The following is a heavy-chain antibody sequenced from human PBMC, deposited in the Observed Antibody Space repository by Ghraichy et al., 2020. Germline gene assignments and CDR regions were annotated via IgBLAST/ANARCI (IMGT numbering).Heavy chain of an antibody. D-gene: IGHD6-13*01. CDR3: ARLPLPRRAAVGDWYFDP. CDR2: ITGSSITI. Sequence: GALRLSCEGSGFSFSDYSMIWVRLTPRKALEWVSYITGSSITIFYTDSVKGRFTISRDNAKNSLYLQTNSLRAEDTAVYYCARLPLPRRAAVGDWYFDPWGRGTLVTVSS. CDR1: GFSFSDYS. J-gene: IGHJ2*01. V-gene: IGHV3-48*01.